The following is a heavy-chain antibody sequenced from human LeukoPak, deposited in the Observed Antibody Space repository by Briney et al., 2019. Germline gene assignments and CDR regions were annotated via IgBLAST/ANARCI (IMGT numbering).Heavy chain of an antibody. CDR2: IIPIFGTA. V-gene: IGHV1-69*13. CDR3: ARVNLRGYSYDPAFDY. Sequence: SVKVSCKASGGTFSSYAISWVRQAPGQGLEWMGGIIPIFGTANYAQKFQGRVTITADESTSTAYMELSSLRSEDTAVYYCARVNLRGYSYDPAFDYWGQGTLVTVSS. CDR1: GGTFSSYA. J-gene: IGHJ4*02. D-gene: IGHD5-18*01.